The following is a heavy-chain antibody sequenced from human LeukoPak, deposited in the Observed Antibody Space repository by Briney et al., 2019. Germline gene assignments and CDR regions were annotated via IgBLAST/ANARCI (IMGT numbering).Heavy chain of an antibody. Sequence: GGSLRLSCAASGFTFSSYSMNWVRQAPGKGLEWVSSIISSSSYIYYADSVKGRFTISRDNAKNSLYLQMNGLRAEDTAVYYCARIEAFCGSGGCYEGFDSWGQGTLVTVSS. V-gene: IGHV3-21*01. J-gene: IGHJ5*01. CDR1: GFTFSSYS. D-gene: IGHD2-21*01. CDR2: IISSSSYI. CDR3: ARIEAFCGSGGCYEGFDS.